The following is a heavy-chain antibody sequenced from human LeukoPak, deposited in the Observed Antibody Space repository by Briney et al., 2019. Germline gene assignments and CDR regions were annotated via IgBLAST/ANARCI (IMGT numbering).Heavy chain of an antibody. CDR2: VHYSGSS. CDR3: ARWFCSNNICFHMDV. D-gene: IGHD2-8*01. CDR1: GFTFSSYA. J-gene: IGHJ6*03. Sequence: GSLRLSCAASGFTFSSYAMYWVRQAPGKGLEWIGYVHYSGSSAYIPSLKSRVTMSVDTSKNQFSLSLTSVTAADTALYYCARWFCSNNICFHMDVWGKGTTVTVFS. V-gene: IGHV4-59*08.